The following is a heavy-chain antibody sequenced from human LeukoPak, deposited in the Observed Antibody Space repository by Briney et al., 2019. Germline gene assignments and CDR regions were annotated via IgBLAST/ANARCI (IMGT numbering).Heavy chain of an antibody. CDR3: AKTPWATVTTSY. D-gene: IGHD4-17*01. J-gene: IGHJ4*02. CDR1: GFTFSTFA. CDR2: ISGGGGAT. V-gene: IGHV3-23*01. Sequence: PGGSLRLSCAASGFTFSTFAMSWVRQAPGKGLEWVTAISGGGGATYYADSVKGRFTISRDNSKNTLYLQMNSLRAEDTAVYYCAKTPWATVTTSYWGQGTLVTVSS.